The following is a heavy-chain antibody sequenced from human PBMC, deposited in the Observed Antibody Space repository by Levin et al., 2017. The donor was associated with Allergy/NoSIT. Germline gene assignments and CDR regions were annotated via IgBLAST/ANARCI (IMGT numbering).Heavy chain of an antibody. CDR1: GGSISSGGYH. J-gene: IGHJ4*02. Sequence: SQTLSLTCTVSGGSISSGGYHWSWFRQHPGKGLEWIGYIYYSGSPYYDPSLRSRVTISVDTSKNQFSLKLNSVTAADTAVYYCARFARTAGIEDFDYWGQGTLVTVSS. CDR3: ARFARTAGIEDFDY. V-gene: IGHV4-31*03. CDR2: IYYSGSP. D-gene: IGHD6-13*01.